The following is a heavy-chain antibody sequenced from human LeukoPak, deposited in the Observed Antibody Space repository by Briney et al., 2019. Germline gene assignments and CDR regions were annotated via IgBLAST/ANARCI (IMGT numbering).Heavy chain of an antibody. Sequence: ASVKVSCKASGYTFTSYYMHWVRQAPGQGLEWMGIINPSGGSTSYAQKFQGRVTMTRDTSTSTVYMELSSLRSEDTAEYYCARDITVFSGTAKVAATLRDYWGQGTLVTVSS. V-gene: IGHV1-46*01. CDR2: INPSGGST. CDR3: ARDITVFSGTAKVAATLRDY. J-gene: IGHJ4*02. CDR1: GYTFTSYY. D-gene: IGHD2-15*01.